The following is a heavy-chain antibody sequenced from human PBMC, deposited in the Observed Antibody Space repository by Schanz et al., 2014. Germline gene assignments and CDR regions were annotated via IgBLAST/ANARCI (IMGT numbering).Heavy chain of an antibody. CDR2: ISTDGTNT. CDR3: TRDRGALVTHNDALNL. D-gene: IGHD2-8*02. J-gene: IGHJ3*01. Sequence: VQLVESGGVVVKPGGSLRLSCVASGFTVSSNYMSWVRQAPGKGLEKVAAISTDGTNTYYAASVRGRFTISRDNSKNTVYLQMDSLRSEDTAVYYCTRDRGALVTHNDALNLWGQGTMVSVSS. CDR1: GFTVSSNY. V-gene: IGHV3-30*03.